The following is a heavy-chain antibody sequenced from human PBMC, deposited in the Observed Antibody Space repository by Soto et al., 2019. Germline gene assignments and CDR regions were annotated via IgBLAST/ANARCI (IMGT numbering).Heavy chain of an antibody. CDR1: GGAFSGYY. J-gene: IGHJ4*02. CDR2: INHSGST. V-gene: IGHV4-34*01. Sequence: SETLSLTCAVYGGAFSGYYWSWIRQPPGKGLEWIGEINHSGSTNYNPSLKSRVTISVDTSKNQFSLKLSSVTAADTAVYYCARALPRAGSSSSWLGDFDYWGQGTRVTV. CDR3: ARALPRAGSSSSWLGDFDY. D-gene: IGHD6-13*01.